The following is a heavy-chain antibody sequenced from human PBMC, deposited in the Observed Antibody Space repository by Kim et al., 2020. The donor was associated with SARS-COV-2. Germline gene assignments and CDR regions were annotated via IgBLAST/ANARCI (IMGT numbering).Heavy chain of an antibody. D-gene: IGHD6-13*01. Sequence: SETLSLTCTVSGGSISSGSYYWSWIRQPAGKGLEWIGRIYTSGSTNYNPSLKSRVTISVDTSKNQFSLKLSSVTAADPAEYYCAREGRAAAGWFDPWGQGTLVTVSS. V-gene: IGHV4-61*02. J-gene: IGHJ5*02. CDR3: AREGRAAAGWFDP. CDR1: GGSISSGSYY. CDR2: IYTSGST.